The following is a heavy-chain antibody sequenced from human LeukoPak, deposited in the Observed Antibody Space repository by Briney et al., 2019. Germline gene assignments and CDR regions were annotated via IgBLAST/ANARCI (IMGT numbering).Heavy chain of an antibody. J-gene: IGHJ3*02. Sequence: GGSLRLSCAASGFTFSSYAMSWVRQTPGKGLEWVSAISGSGGSTYYADSVKGRFTISRDNSKNTLYLQMNSLRAEDTAVYYCAKDRVSGSYCNDAFDIWGQGTMVTVSS. CDR1: GFTFSSYA. D-gene: IGHD1-26*01. CDR3: AKDRVSGSYCNDAFDI. CDR2: ISGSGGST. V-gene: IGHV3-23*01.